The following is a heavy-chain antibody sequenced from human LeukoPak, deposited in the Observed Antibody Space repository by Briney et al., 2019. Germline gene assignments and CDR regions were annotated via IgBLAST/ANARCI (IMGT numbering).Heavy chain of an antibody. Sequence: SETLSLTCTVSGYSISSGYYWGWIRQPPGKGLEWIGNIYPTGSTYYNPSLKSRVTISVDTSKNQFSLKVSSVSAADTAVYYCARAYSSSWYWNWFDPWGQGTLVTVSP. CDR1: GYSISSGYY. CDR3: ARAYSSSWYWNWFDP. D-gene: IGHD6-13*01. V-gene: IGHV4-38-2*02. J-gene: IGHJ5*02. CDR2: IYPTGST.